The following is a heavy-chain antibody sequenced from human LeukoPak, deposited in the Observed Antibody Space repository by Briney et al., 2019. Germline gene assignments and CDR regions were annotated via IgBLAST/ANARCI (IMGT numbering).Heavy chain of an antibody. J-gene: IGHJ4*02. D-gene: IGHD3-10*01. CDR1: GFTFTSYA. V-gene: IGHV3-30-3*01. Sequence: PGRSLRLSCAASGFTFTSYAMHWVRQAPGKGLEWVAVISFDGSYKYYADSVKGRFTISRDNSKKALYLQMNSLRADDTAVYYCARDILSTMVRGVILQPWDYWDQGTLVTVSS. CDR3: ARDILSTMVRGVILQPWDY. CDR2: ISFDGSYK.